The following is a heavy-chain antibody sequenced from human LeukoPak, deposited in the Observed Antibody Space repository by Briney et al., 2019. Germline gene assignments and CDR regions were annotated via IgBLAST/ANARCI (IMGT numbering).Heavy chain of an antibody. D-gene: IGHD6-6*01. CDR2: ISSSSSYI. J-gene: IGHJ6*02. Sequence: GGSLRLSCAASGFTFSSYSMTWVRQAPGKGLEWVSSISSSSSYIYYADSVKGRFTISRDNAKNSLYLQMNSLRAEDTAVYYCARAVQYYYYGMDVWGQGTTVTVSS. CDR3: ARAVQYYYYGMDV. CDR1: GFTFSSYS. V-gene: IGHV3-21*01.